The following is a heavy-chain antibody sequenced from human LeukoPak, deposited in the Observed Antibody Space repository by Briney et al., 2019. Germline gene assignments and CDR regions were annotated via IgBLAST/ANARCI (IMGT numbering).Heavy chain of an antibody. D-gene: IGHD3-3*01. CDR1: GASISSGDYL. Sequence: SETLSLTCTVSGASISSGDYLWSWIRQPPGMGLEWIGNIYYSGSTNYNASLKSRVTISIDTSKNQFSLNLSTVTAADTAVYYCARLRSRYDPEWLFDYWGQGTLVTVSS. CDR2: IYYSGST. V-gene: IGHV4-30-4*01. J-gene: IGHJ4*02. CDR3: ARLRSRYDPEWLFDY.